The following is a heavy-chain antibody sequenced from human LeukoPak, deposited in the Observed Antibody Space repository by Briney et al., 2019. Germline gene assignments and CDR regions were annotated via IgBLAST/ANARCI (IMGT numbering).Heavy chain of an antibody. D-gene: IGHD6-6*01. V-gene: IGHV1-69*04. CDR2: IIPIFGIA. J-gene: IGHJ4*02. CDR1: GGTFSSYA. CDR3: ARDRIGSSSAPIDY. Sequence: SVKVSCKASGGTFSSYAISWVRQAPGQGLEWMGRIIPIFGIANYAQKFQGRVTITADKSTSTAYTELSSLRSEDTAVYYCARDRIGSSSAPIDYWGQGTLVTVSS.